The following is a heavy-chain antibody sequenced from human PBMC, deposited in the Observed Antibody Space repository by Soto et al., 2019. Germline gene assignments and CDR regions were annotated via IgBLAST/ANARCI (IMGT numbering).Heavy chain of an antibody. CDR1: GFTFSSYA. CDR3: ANSNFTYYYGSGSPYYFDY. V-gene: IGHV3-23*01. J-gene: IGHJ4*02. CDR2: ISGSGGST. Sequence: EVQLLESGGGLVQPGGSLRLSCAASGFTFSSYAMSWVRQAPGKGLEWVSAISGSGGSTYYVDSVKGRFTISRDNSKNTLYLQMNSLRAEDTAVYYCANSNFTYYYGSGSPYYFDYWGQGTLVTVSS. D-gene: IGHD3-10*01.